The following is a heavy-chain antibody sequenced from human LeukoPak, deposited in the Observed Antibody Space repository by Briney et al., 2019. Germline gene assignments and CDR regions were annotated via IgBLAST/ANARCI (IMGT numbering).Heavy chain of an antibody. D-gene: IGHD6-19*01. V-gene: IGHV3-66*01. CDR3: ARDRRMAVAGQYYYYYGMDV. CDR1: GFTVSSNY. CDR2: IYSGGST. J-gene: IGHJ6*02. Sequence: GGSLRLSCAASGFTVSSNYMSWVRQAPGKGLEWVAVIYSGGSTYYADSVKGRFTISRDNSKNTLYLQMNSLRAEDTAVYYCARDRRMAVAGQYYYYYGMDVWGQGTTVTVSS.